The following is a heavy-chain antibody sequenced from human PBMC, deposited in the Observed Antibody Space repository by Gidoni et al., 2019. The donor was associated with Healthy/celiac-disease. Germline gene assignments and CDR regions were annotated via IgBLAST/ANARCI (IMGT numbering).Heavy chain of an antibody. CDR2: INWNGGST. J-gene: IGHJ5*02. Sequence: EVQLVESGGGVVRPGGSLRLSCAASCFTFDDYGMRWVRQAPGKGLEWVSGINWNGGSTGYADSVKGQFTISRDNAKNSLYLQMNSLRDEDTALDHCARDRATGWFDPWGQGTLVTVSS. D-gene: IGHD1-1*01. CDR1: CFTFDDYG. V-gene: IGHV3-20*01. CDR3: ARDRATGWFDP.